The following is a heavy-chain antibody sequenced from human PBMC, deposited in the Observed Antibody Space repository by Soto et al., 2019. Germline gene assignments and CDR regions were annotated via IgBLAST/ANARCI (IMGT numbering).Heavy chain of an antibody. CDR3: ARGISSRGYNWFDP. J-gene: IGHJ5*02. V-gene: IGHV1-69*13. CDR1: GGTFSSYA. D-gene: IGHD3-10*01. CDR2: IIPIFGTA. Sequence: VASVKVSCTASGGTFSSYAISWVRQAPGQGLEWMGGIIPIFGTANYAQKFQGRVTITADESTSTAYMELSSLRSEDTAVYYCARGISSRGYNWFDPWGQGTLVTVSS.